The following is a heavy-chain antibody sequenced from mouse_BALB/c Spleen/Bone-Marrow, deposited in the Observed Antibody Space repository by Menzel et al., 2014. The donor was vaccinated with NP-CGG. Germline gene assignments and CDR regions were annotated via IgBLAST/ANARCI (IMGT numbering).Heavy chain of an antibody. Sequence: LQQPGAELVKPGASVKLSCTASGFNIKDTYMHWVKQRLEQGLEWIGRFDPANGNSKYDPKFQGKATITADTSSNTAYLQLSSLTSEDTAVYYCARYRLGTYFDYWGQGTTLTVSS. V-gene: IGHV14-3*02. D-gene: IGHD2-14*01. CDR3: ARYRLGTYFDY. CDR1: GFNIKDTY. J-gene: IGHJ2*01. CDR2: FDPANGNS.